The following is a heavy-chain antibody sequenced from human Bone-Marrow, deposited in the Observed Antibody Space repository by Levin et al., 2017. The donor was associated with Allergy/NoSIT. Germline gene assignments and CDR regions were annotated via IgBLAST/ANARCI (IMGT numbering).Heavy chain of an antibody. Sequence: GGSLRLSCEASGFTFSTYPLHWLRQVPGKGLEWVSYIGRTANVIYYADSVKGRFSISRDNAKNALFLDLNSLRVDDTALYFCARRKFPASVGALADIWGQGTMVTVSS. D-gene: IGHD2-15*01. V-gene: IGHV3-48*04. CDR3: ARRKFPASVGALADI. CDR2: IGRTANVI. J-gene: IGHJ3*02. CDR1: GFTFSTYP.